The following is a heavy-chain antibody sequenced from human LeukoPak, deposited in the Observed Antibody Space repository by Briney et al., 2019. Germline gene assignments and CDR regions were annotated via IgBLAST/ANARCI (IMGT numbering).Heavy chain of an antibody. CDR3: ARWVDIVVVVAAVSAEYYFDY. D-gene: IGHD2-15*01. CDR1: GASISRSTYY. CDR2: IYYSGST. V-gene: IGHV4-39*07. Sequence: SETLSLTCTVSGASISRSTYYWGWIRQPPGKGLEWIGSIYYSGSTYYNPSLKSRVTISVDTSKNQFSLKLSSVTAADTAVYYCARWVDIVVVVAAVSAEYYFDYWGQGTLVTVSS. J-gene: IGHJ4*02.